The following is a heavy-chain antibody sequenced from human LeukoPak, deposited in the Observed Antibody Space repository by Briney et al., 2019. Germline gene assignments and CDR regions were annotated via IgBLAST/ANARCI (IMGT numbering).Heavy chain of an antibody. CDR1: GGTFSSYA. CDR2: IIPILGIA. V-gene: IGHV1-69*04. Sequence: GASVKVSCKASGGTFSSYAISWVRQAPGQGLEWMGRIIPILGIANYAQKFQGRVTITADKSTSTAYTELSSLRSEDTAVYYCARGYSYGYSVHYYYGMDVWGQGTTVTVSS. CDR3: ARGYSYGYSVHYYYGMDV. J-gene: IGHJ6*02. D-gene: IGHD5-18*01.